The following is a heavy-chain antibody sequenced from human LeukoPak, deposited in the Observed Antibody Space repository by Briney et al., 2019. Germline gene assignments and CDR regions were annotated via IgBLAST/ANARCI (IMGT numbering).Heavy chain of an antibody. D-gene: IGHD2-15*01. J-gene: IGHJ5*02. CDR2: ISGTGDSP. Sequence: GGSLRLSCAASGFTFRSYAMNWVRQAPGKGLEWVSAISGTGDSPHYADSVKGRFTISRDNSKNTLYLQMNSLRAEDTAFYYCAKDIGWSDPWGQGTLVTVSS. CDR1: GFTFRSYA. V-gene: IGHV3-23*01. CDR3: AKDIGWSDP.